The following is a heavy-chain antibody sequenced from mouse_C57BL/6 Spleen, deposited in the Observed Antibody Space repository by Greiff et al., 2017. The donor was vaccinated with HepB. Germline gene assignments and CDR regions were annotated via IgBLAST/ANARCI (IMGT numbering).Heavy chain of an antibody. CDR2: INPNYDTT. D-gene: IGHD1-1*02. CDR1: GYSFTDYN. J-gene: IGHJ2*01. CDR3: TSGVATDY. V-gene: IGHV1-39*01. Sequence: EVQLQQSGPELVQPGASVKISCKASGYSFTDYNMNWVKQSNGKSLEWIGVINPNYDTTSYNQKFKGKATLTVDQSSSTAYMQLTSHTSENSAVYYCTSGVATDYWGQGTTLTVSS.